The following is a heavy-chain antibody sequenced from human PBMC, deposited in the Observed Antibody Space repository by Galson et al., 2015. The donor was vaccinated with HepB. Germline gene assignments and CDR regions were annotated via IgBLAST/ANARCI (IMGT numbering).Heavy chain of an antibody. CDR1: GFTVSSNY. J-gene: IGHJ4*02. CDR3: ATAHPPDY. V-gene: IGHV3-53*01. CDR2: IYSGGST. Sequence: SLRLSCAASGFTVSSNYMSWVRQAPGKGLEWVSVIYSGGSTYYADSVKGRFTISRDNSKNTLYLQMNSLGAEDTAVYYCATAHPPDYWGQGTLVTVSS.